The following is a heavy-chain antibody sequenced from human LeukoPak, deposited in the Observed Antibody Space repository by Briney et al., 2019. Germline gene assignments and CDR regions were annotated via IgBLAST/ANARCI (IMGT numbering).Heavy chain of an antibody. J-gene: IGHJ4*02. V-gene: IGHV3-23*01. D-gene: IGHD3-3*01. Sequence: TGGSLRLSCAASGFTFSSYAMSWVRQAPGKGLEWVSGISGSGGSTYYADSVKGRFTISRGNSKNTLYLQMNSLRAEDTAVYYCAKTSAEWVLFRFDYWGQGTLVTVSS. CDR1: GFTFSSYA. CDR2: ISGSGGST. CDR3: AKTSAEWVLFRFDY.